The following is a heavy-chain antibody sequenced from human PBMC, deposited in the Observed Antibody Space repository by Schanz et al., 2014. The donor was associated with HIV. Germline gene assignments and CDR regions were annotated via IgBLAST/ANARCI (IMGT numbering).Heavy chain of an antibody. CDR3: AREYSTWDRHFDY. CDR1: GYSFTSYD. D-gene: IGHD5-18*01. Sequence: QVQLVQSGAAVKKPGASVMLSCKASGYSFTSYDINWVRQAPGRGLTWMGWSSTSNTDTKTAHWLQGRLTMTTETSANTAYLELRSLRSDDTAVYYCAREYSTWDRHFDYWGQGTLVTVSP. CDR2: SSTSNTDT. J-gene: IGHJ4*02. V-gene: IGHV1-18*01.